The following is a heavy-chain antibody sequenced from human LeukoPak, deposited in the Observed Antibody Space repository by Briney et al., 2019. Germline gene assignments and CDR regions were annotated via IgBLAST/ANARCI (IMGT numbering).Heavy chain of an antibody. Sequence: KPSETLALTWPVAGGPINSYYWRGSRQPPGKGVEWSGYIYSSGSTNYNPSLKSRVTISVDTSTNHFSLKLSSVTAADTAVYFCAREDTAMVRTAFDIWGQGTMVTVSS. CDR3: AREDTAMVRTAFDI. J-gene: IGHJ3*02. CDR2: IYSSGST. CDR1: GGPINSYY. V-gene: IGHV4-59*01. D-gene: IGHD5-18*01.